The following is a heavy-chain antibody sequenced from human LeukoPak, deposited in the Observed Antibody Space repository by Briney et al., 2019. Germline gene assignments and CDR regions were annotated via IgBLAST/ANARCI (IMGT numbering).Heavy chain of an antibody. CDR1: GGSISGTNW. Sequence: SGTLSLTCGVSGGSISGTNWWSWVRQPPGQGLEWIGEISLAGQTNYNPSLNGRVTMSLDKSNNQLSPHLTSVTAADTATYFCSRESGPFCPFGYWGQGTLVIVSS. V-gene: IGHV4-4*02. J-gene: IGHJ4*02. CDR2: ISLAGQT. D-gene: IGHD1-26*01. CDR3: SRESGPFCPFGY.